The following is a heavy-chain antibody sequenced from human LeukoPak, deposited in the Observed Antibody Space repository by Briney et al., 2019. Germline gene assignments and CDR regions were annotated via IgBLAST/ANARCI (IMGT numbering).Heavy chain of an antibody. CDR3: ARGGRYNWNDAYDY. CDR2: IKQDGSDK. D-gene: IGHD1-20*01. Sequence: GGSLRLSCAASGFIFTTYWMSWFRQAPGKGLEWVANIKQDGSDKYYVDSVKGRFTISRDNAKNSLYLQMNSLRAEDTAVYYCARGGRYNWNDAYDYWGQGTLVTVSS. CDR1: GFIFTTYW. J-gene: IGHJ4*02. V-gene: IGHV3-7*01.